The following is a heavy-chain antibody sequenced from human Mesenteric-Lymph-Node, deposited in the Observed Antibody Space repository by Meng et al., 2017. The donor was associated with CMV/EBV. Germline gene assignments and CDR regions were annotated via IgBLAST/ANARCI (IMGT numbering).Heavy chain of an antibody. J-gene: IGHJ4*02. Sequence: GESLKISCAASGFIFSGYGMNWVRQSPGKGLECVSSISSSGTYIFYAESVKGRFTISRDNAKNTLHLQMNNLRVEDTSLYFCARAPSGDPDYWGQGTLVTVSS. V-gene: IGHV3-21*01. CDR2: ISSSGTYI. D-gene: IGHD7-27*01. CDR1: GFIFSGYG. CDR3: ARAPSGDPDY.